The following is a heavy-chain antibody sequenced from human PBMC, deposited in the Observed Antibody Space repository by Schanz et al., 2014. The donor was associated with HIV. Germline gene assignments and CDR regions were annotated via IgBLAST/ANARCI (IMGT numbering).Heavy chain of an antibody. CDR2: IYYSGST. J-gene: IGHJ4*02. CDR1: GGSISSSSFS. V-gene: IGHV4-39*01. Sequence: QVQLQESGPGLVKPSETLSLTCNVSGGSISSSSFSWGWIRQSPGKGLEWIGTIYYSGSTYYNPSLKSRVTIPVNPPKTLFPRRPRPVTAADTAVYHCARLPRHDSSGNYGFDYWGQGTLVTVSS. CDR3: ARLPRHDSSGNYGFDY. D-gene: IGHD3-22*01.